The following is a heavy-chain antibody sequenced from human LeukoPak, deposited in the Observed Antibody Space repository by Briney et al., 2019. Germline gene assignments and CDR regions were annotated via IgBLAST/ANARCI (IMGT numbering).Heavy chain of an antibody. CDR1: GGSISSTSYS. V-gene: IGHV4-39*01. D-gene: IGHD5-24*01. J-gene: IGHJ4*02. CDR3: ARHHRDAYNLPLLDY. CDR2: IYYSGST. Sequence: SETLSLTCTVSGGSISSTSYSWGWIRQPPGKGLEWIGTIYYSGSTYYNPSLKSRVTISVDTSRNQFSLKLSSVTAADTAVYYCARHHRDAYNLPLLDYWGQGTLVTVSS.